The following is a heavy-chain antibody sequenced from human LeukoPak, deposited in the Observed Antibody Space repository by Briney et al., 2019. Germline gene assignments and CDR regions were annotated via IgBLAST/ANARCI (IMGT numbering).Heavy chain of an antibody. CDR2: INPNSGGT. D-gene: IGHD3-22*01. CDR1: GYTFTGYY. J-gene: IGHJ4*02. Sequence: ASVKVSCKASGYTFTGYYMHWVRQAPGQGLEWMGRINPNSGGTNYAQKFQGRVTMTRDTSINTAYMDLSRLRSDDTAVYYCARGRNSVYYFNVVAPSYFDYWGQGTLVTLSS. CDR3: ARGRNSVYYFNVVAPSYFDY. V-gene: IGHV1-2*06.